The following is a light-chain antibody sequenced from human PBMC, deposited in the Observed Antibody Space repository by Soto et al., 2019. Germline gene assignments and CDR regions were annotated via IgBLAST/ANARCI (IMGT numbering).Light chain of an antibody. Sequence: QSALTQPASVSGSPGQSITISCTGSGSDIGAYNYVSWYQQHPGKSPKLLIHEVTRRPSGVSSRFSASKSAYTASLTISGLQAYDEANYYCSSFTTSDFYVFGHGTKLTVL. CDR2: EVT. CDR3: SSFTTSDFYV. CDR1: GSDIGAYNY. J-gene: IGLJ1*01. V-gene: IGLV2-14*01.